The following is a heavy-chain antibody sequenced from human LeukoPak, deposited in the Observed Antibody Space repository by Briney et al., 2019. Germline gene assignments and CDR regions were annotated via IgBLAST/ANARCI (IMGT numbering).Heavy chain of an antibody. V-gene: IGHV3-43*02. CDR1: GFTFDDYA. CDR2: ISGDGGST. J-gene: IGHJ6*02. Sequence: GGSLRLSCAASGFTFDDYAMHWVRQAPGKGLEWDSLISGDGGSTYYADSVKGRFTISRDNSKNSLYLQRNSLRTEDTALYYCAKDILAAAAGNYYYYGMDVWGQGTTVTVSS. CDR3: AKDILAAAAGNYYYYGMDV. D-gene: IGHD6-13*01.